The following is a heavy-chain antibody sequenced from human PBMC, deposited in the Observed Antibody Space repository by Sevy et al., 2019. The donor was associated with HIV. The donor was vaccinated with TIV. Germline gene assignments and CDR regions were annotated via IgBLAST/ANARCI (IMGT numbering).Heavy chain of an antibody. Sequence: GGSLRLSCAASGFTFSNAWMSWVRQAPGKGLEWVGRIKSKTDGGTTDYAAPVKGRFTISRNDSKNTQYLQMNSLKTEDTAVYYCTTCSGGSCYSNYWGQGTLVTVSS. D-gene: IGHD2-15*01. J-gene: IGHJ4*02. CDR1: GFTFSNAW. V-gene: IGHV3-15*01. CDR3: TTCSGGSCYSNY. CDR2: IKSKTDGGTT.